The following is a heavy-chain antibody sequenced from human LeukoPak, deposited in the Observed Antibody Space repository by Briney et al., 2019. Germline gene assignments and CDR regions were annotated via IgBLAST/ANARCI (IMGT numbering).Heavy chain of an antibody. CDR2: IIPIFGTA. Sequence: SVNVSCKASGGTFSSYAISWVRQAPGQGLEWMGRIIPIFGTANYAQKFQGRVTITADKSTSTAYMELSSLRSEDTAVYYCALRSMLWFGESGVWFDPWGQGTLVTVSS. CDR3: ALRSMLWFGESGVWFDP. J-gene: IGHJ5*02. V-gene: IGHV1-69*06. CDR1: GGTFSSYA. D-gene: IGHD3-10*01.